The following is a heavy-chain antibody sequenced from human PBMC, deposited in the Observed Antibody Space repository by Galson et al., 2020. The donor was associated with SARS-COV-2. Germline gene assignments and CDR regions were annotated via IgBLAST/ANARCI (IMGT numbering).Heavy chain of an antibody. D-gene: IGHD6-19*01. CDR2: ISSSSSYI. V-gene: IGHV3-21*01. J-gene: IGHJ4*02. CDR3: ARDPSGSKYSSGWDYYFDY. CDR1: GFTFSSYS. Sequence: GESLKISCAAAGFTFSSYSMNWVRQAPGKGLEWVSSISSSSSYIYYADSLKGRFTISRDNARNSLYLQMNSLRAEDTAVYYCARDPSGSKYSSGWDYYFDYWGQGTLVTVSS.